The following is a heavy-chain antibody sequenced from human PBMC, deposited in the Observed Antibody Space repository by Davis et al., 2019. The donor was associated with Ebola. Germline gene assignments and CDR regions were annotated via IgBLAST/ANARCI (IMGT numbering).Heavy chain of an antibody. J-gene: IGHJ6*04. CDR3: AKRATVKVAGANYYNAMDV. V-gene: IGHV3-38-3*01. CDR1: GFTVSTNE. Sequence: PGGSLRLSCAASGFTVSTNEINWVRQAPGKGLEWVSSISGGSTYYADSRKGRFTISRDNSKNTLHLQLNSLRAEDTAVFYCAKRATVKVAGANYYNAMDVWGKGTTVTVSS. D-gene: IGHD6-19*01. CDR2: ISGGST.